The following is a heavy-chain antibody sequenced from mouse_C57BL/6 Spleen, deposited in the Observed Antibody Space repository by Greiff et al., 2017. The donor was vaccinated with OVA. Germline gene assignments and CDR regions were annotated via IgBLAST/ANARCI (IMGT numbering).Heavy chain of an antibody. J-gene: IGHJ3*01. CDR3: ARPTGTWFAY. CDR1: GYTFTSYW. CDR2: IHPNSGST. D-gene: IGHD4-1*02. V-gene: IGHV1-64*01. Sequence: VQLQQSGAELVKPGASVKLSCKASGYTFTSYWMHWVKQRPGQGLEWIGMIHPNSGSTNYNEKFKSKATLTVDKSSSTAYMQLSSLTSEDSAVYYCARPTGTWFAYWGQGTLVTVSA.